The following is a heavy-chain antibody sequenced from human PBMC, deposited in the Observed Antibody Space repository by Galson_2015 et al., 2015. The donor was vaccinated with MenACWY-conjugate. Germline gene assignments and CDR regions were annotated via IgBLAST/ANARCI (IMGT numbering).Heavy chain of an antibody. D-gene: IGHD3-16*01. CDR2: ISLSGSTV. Sequence: SLRLSCAASGFNLNFYALNWVRQATGKGLEWISFISLSGSTVQYADSVKGRFNISRDHAKKSLYLQMNSLRDEDTAVYFCARRQRIITYAVDGGVDGMDVWGQGTTVIVSS. CDR1: GFNLNFYA. CDR3: ARRQRIITYAVDGGVDGMDV. J-gene: IGHJ6*02. V-gene: IGHV3-48*02.